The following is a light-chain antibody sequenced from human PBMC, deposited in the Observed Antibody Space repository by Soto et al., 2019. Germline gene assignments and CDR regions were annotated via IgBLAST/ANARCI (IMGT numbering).Light chain of an antibody. CDR2: DAS. J-gene: IGKJ3*01. Sequence: DLQMTQSPSSLSASVGDRVTITCQASQDISNYLNWYQQKPGKAPKLLIYDASNLETGVPSRFSGSGSGTDFTFTISSLQPEDIATYYCQQYDNLPHGATFGPGTKVDIK. CDR3: QQYDNLPHGAT. CDR1: QDISNY. V-gene: IGKV1-33*01.